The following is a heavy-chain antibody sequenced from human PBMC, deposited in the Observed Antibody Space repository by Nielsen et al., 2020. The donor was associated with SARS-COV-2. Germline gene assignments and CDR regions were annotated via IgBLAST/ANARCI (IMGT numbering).Heavy chain of an antibody. CDR3: ARYGSGIDK. CDR1: GGSISTGSHY. Sequence: SETLSLTCIVSGGSISTGSHYWSWIRQPPGKGLEWIGYIFYRGNTNYNPSLKSRVTISVDTSKNQFSLKLSSVTAADTAVYYCARYGSGIDKWGQGTLVTVSS. D-gene: IGHD3-10*01. CDR2: IFYRGNT. V-gene: IGHV4-61*01. J-gene: IGHJ4*02.